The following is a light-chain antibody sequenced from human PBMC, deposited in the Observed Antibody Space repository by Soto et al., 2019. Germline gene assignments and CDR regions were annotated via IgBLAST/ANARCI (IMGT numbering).Light chain of an antibody. CDR2: EVS. J-gene: IGLJ2*01. Sequence: QSVLTQPPSASGSPGQSVTISCTGTSSDIGGYNYVSWFQQHPGKAPKLMIYEVSKRPSGVPDRFSGSKSGNTASLTVSGLQAEDEADYYCSSYAERNVFFGGGTKLTVL. V-gene: IGLV2-8*01. CDR1: SSDIGGYNY. CDR3: SSYAERNVF.